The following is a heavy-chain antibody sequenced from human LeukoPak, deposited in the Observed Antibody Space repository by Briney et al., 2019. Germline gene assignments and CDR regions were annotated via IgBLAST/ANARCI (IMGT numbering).Heavy chain of an antibody. CDR3: AKDMVGTTVNICDY. D-gene: IGHD4-17*01. Sequence: GGSLRLSCVGSGFIFNEYSLNWVRQAPGKRPEWVSYISSRSSTIYYADSVKGRFTISRDNAKNSLYLQMNSLRAEDTAVYYCAKDMVGTTVNICDYWGQGTLVTVSS. V-gene: IGHV3-48*04. J-gene: IGHJ4*02. CDR1: GFIFNEYS. CDR2: ISSRSSTI.